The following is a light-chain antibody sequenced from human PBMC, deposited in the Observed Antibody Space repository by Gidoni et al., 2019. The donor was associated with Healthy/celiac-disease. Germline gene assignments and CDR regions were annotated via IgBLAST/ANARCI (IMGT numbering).Light chain of an antibody. CDR3: QQYGSSPYT. V-gene: IGKV3-20*01. Sequence: ESVLTQSPGTLSLSPGERATLSCRASQTISSSHLAWYQKKPDQAPRLLIYGSSSRATGIPDRFSGSGSGTDFTLTISRLEPEDFTVYYCQQYGSSPYTFGQXTKLEIK. J-gene: IGKJ2*01. CDR1: QTISSSH. CDR2: GSS.